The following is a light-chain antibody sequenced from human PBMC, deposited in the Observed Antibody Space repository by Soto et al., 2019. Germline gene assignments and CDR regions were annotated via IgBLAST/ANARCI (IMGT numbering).Light chain of an antibody. Sequence: SYELTQPSSVSVSPGQTARITCSGDVLAKEYARWFQQKPGQAPVLVIYKDTERPSGIPERFSGSSSGTTVTLTITGAQVEDEADYYCSSATENNLRLFGGGTKVTVL. CDR3: SSATENNLRL. CDR1: VLAKEY. V-gene: IGLV3-27*01. J-gene: IGLJ2*01. CDR2: KDT.